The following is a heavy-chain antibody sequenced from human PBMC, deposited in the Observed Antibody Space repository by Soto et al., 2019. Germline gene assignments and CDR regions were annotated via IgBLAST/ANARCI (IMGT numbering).Heavy chain of an antibody. V-gene: IGHV4-31*02. CDR1: GGSISSGGYY. Sequence: SETLSLTXTVSGGSISSGGYYWSWIRQHPGKGLEWIGYIYYSGSTYYNPSLKSRVTISVDTSKNQFSLKLSSVTAADTAVYYCARCYYDSSGLKGLDYWGQGTLVTVSS. CDR2: IYYSGST. D-gene: IGHD3-22*01. CDR3: ARCYYDSSGLKGLDY. J-gene: IGHJ4*02.